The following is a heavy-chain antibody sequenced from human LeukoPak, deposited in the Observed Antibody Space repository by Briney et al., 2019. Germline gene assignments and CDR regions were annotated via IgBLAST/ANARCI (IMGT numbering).Heavy chain of an antibody. V-gene: IGHV4-34*01. J-gene: IGHJ3*02. CDR1: GGSFSGYY. CDR2: INHSGST. D-gene: IGHD6-13*01. Sequence: SETLSLTCAVYGGSFSGYYWSWIREPPGKRLGWMGEINHSGSTNYNPSLKSRVTISVDTSKNQFSLKLSSVTAADTAVYYCARGRIWYSSSWSVGLSGAFDIWGQGTMVTVSS. CDR3: ARGRIWYSSSWSVGLSGAFDI.